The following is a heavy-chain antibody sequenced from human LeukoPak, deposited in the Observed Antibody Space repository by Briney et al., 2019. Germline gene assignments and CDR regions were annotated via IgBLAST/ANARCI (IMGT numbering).Heavy chain of an antibody. CDR2: IYYSGST. CDR1: DGSISSYY. D-gene: IGHD3-22*01. Sequence: PSETLSLTCTVSDGSISSYYWSWIRQPPGKGLEWIGYIYYSGSTNYNPSVKSRVTISVDTSKNQFSLKLSSVTAADTAVYYCVRRLGVMNPFDYWGQGTLVTVSS. J-gene: IGHJ4*02. CDR3: VRRLGVMNPFDY. V-gene: IGHV4-59*08.